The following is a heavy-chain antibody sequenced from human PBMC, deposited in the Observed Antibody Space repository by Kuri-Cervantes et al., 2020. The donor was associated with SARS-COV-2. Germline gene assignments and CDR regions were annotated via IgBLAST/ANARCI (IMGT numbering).Heavy chain of an antibody. CDR1: GFTFSSYS. D-gene: IGHD3-3*01. V-gene: IGHV3-48*02. CDR3: ARDGALAIFGLVIADYYYYGMDV. Sequence: GESLKISCAASGFTFSSYSMNWVRQAPGKGLEWVSYITSSGSTIYYADSVKGRFIVSRDNAKNSLYLQMNSLRDEDTAVYYCARDGALAIFGLVIADYYYYGMDVWGQGTTVTVSS. CDR2: ITSSGSTI. J-gene: IGHJ6*02.